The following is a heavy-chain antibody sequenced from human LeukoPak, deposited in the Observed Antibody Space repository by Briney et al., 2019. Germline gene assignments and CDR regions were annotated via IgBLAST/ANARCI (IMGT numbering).Heavy chain of an antibody. CDR3: ARRQMSTSYIDY. CDR2: FFYGGT. J-gene: IGHJ4*02. D-gene: IGHD5/OR15-5a*01. V-gene: IGHV4-39*01. CDR1: GGSISSGNFY. Sequence: SETLSLTCTVSGGSISSGNFYWVWIRQPSGKGLEWIVNFFYGGTYYNPSLKSRVTISVDTSKNQFFLQLSSVTAADTAVYYCARRQMSTSYIDYWGQGTLVTVSS.